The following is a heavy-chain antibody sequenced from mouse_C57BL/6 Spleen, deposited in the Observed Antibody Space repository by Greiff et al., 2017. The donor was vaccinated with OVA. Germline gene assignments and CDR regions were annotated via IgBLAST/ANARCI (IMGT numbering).Heavy chain of an antibody. V-gene: IGHV1-66*01. J-gene: IGHJ3*01. CDR3: ARDYYGPFAY. CDR1: GYSFTSYY. Sequence: QVQLQQSGPELVKPGASVKISCKASGYSFTSYYIHWVKQRPGQGLEWIGWIYPGSGNTKYNEKFKGKATLTADTSSSTAYMQLSSLTSEDSAVYYCARDYYGPFAYWVQGTLVTVSA. D-gene: IGHD2-1*01. CDR2: IYPGSGNT.